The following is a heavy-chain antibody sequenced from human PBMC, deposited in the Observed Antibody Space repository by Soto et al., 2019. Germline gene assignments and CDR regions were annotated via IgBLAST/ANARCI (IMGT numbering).Heavy chain of an antibody. J-gene: IGHJ6*03. CDR1: GCSISSSGYY. V-gene: IGHV4-39*01. Sequence: SETLSLTCPVSGCSISSSGYYWGWIRQPPGKGLEWIGSIYYSGSTYYNPSLKSRVTISVDTSKNQFSLKLSSVTAADTAVYYCARSYYGSGYYYMDVWGKGTTVTVSS. D-gene: IGHD3-10*01. CDR2: IYYSGST. CDR3: ARSYYGSGYYYMDV.